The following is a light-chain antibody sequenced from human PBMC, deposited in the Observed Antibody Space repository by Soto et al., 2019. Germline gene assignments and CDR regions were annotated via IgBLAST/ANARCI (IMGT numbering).Light chain of an antibody. Sequence: ALTQPPSASGSPGQSVTISCTGTSSDVGGYNYVSWYQQYPGKAPKLIIYEVYKRPSGVPDRFSGSKSGNTAALSVSGLQAEDEADYYCSSYVGTNSYVFGTGTKVT. V-gene: IGLV2-8*01. CDR1: SSDVGGYNY. J-gene: IGLJ1*01. CDR2: EVY. CDR3: SSYVGTNSYV.